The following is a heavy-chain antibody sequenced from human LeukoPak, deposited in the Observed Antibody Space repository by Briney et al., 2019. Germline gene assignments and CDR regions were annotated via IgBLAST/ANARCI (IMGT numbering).Heavy chain of an antibody. CDR3: AGGYSGYDDNWFDP. J-gene: IGHJ5*02. D-gene: IGHD5-12*01. CDR1: GGSISSYY. Sequence: SETLSLTCTVSGGSISSYYWSWIRQPPGKGLEWIGYIYYSGSTNYNPSLKSRVTISVDTSKNQFSLKLSSVTAADTAVYYCAGGYSGYDDNWFDPWGQGTLVTASS. V-gene: IGHV4-59*01. CDR2: IYYSGST.